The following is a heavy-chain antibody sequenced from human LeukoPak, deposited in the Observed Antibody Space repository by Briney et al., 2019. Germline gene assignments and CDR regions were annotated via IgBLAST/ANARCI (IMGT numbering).Heavy chain of an antibody. Sequence: GGSLRLSCAASGFNFRSHEMNWVRQAPGKGLEWISYISTLSNTIYYADSVKGRFTISRDNAKNSLYLQMNTLRAEDTAVYYCARASRYDSSGYYPYYFDYWGQGTLVTVSS. V-gene: IGHV3-48*04. D-gene: IGHD3-22*01. CDR2: ISTLSNTI. CDR1: GFNFRSHE. J-gene: IGHJ4*02. CDR3: ARASRYDSSGYYPYYFDY.